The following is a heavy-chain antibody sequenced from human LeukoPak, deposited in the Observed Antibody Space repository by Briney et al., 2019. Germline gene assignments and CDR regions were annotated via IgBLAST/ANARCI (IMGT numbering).Heavy chain of an antibody. V-gene: IGHV6-1*01. CDR3: ARGLNWGGFDY. CDR1: GDXVSSKSVG. D-gene: IGHD7-27*01. CDR2: TYYRSKWYN. Sequence: SQTLSLTCAISGDXVSSKSVGWNWIRQSPSRGLEWLGRTYYRSKWYNDYAVSVTSRITVTPDTSKNQFSLQLNSVTPEDTAVYYCARGLNWGGFDYWDQGTLVTVSS. J-gene: IGHJ4*02.